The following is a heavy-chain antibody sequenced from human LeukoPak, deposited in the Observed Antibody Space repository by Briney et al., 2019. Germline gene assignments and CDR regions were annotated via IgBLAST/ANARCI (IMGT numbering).Heavy chain of an antibody. D-gene: IGHD6-13*01. J-gene: IGHJ4*02. V-gene: IGHV3-48*01. CDR3: AREIAAGVFDY. CDR1: GFTFSSYS. CDR2: ISSSSSTI. Sequence: GGSLRLSCAASGFTFSSYSMNWVRQAPGKGLEWVSYISSSSSTIYYADSVKGRFTISRDNAKNSLYLQMNSLRAEDTAVYYCAREIAAGVFDYWGQGTLVTVSS.